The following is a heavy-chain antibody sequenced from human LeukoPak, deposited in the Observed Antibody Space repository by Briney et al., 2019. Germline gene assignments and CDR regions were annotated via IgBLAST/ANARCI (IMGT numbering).Heavy chain of an antibody. CDR3: AKALSISGAFDI. CDR1: GFIFSSYA. J-gene: IGHJ3*02. CDR2: ISGSGGST. D-gene: IGHD1-20*01. Sequence: PGGSLRLSCAASGFIFSSYAMSWVRQAPGKGLEWVSAISGSGGSTYYADSVKGRFTISRDNSKNTLYLQMNSLRAEDTAVYYCAKALSISGAFDIWGQGTMVTVSS. V-gene: IGHV3-23*01.